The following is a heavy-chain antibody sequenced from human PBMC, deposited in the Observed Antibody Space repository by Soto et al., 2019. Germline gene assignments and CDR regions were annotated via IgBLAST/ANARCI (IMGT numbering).Heavy chain of an antibody. CDR3: AREPYYYDSSGYYPFDY. D-gene: IGHD3-22*01. CDR1: GYTFTGYY. J-gene: IGHJ4*02. Sequence: ASVKVSCKASGYTFTGYYMHWVRQAPGQGLEWMGWINPNSGGTNYAQKFQGWVTMTRDTSISTAYMELSRLRSDDTAVYYCAREPYYYDSSGYYPFDYWGQGTLVTVSS. V-gene: IGHV1-2*04. CDR2: INPNSGGT.